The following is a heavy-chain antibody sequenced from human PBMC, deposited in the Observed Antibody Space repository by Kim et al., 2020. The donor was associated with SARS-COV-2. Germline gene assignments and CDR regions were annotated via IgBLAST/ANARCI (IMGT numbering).Heavy chain of an antibody. J-gene: IGHJ6*02. CDR1: GYSFTSYW. CDR2: IYPGDSDT. V-gene: IGHV5-51*01. Sequence: GESLKISCKGSGYSFTSYWIGWVRQMPGKGLEWMGIIYPGDSDTRYSPSFQGQVTISADKSISTAYLQWSSLKASDTAMYYCARGNRGVIRTLKLYYYYGMDVWGQGTTVTVSS. D-gene: IGHD3-10*01. CDR3: ARGNRGVIRTLKLYYYYGMDV.